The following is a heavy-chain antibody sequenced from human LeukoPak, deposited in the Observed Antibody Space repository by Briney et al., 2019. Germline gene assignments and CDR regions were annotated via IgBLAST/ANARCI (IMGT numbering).Heavy chain of an antibody. CDR1: GGSLKSSTYY. Sequence: KPSETLSLNCTVSGGSLKSSTYYWGWIRQPPGKGLEWIGSVSSSGSTAYTPSLKSRVTMSVDTSTNDFSLKLSSVTAADTAVYYCAGIVGATTQQFDYWGQGTLVTVSS. CDR2: VSSSGST. V-gene: IGHV4-39*01. D-gene: IGHD1-26*01. CDR3: AGIVGATTQQFDY. J-gene: IGHJ4*02.